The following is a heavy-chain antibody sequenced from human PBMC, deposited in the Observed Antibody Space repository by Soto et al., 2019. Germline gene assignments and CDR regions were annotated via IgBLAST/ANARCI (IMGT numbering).Heavy chain of an antibody. CDR2: IYPGDSDT. Sequence: GESLKISCKGSGYSFTSYWIGWVRQMPGKGLEWMGIIYPGDSDTRYSPSFQGQVTISADKSISTAYLQWSSLKASDTAMYYCARGVQDIVVVPAAMGNLPAFDIWGQGTMVTVSS. J-gene: IGHJ3*02. CDR1: GYSFTSYW. V-gene: IGHV5-51*01. CDR3: ARGVQDIVVVPAAMGNLPAFDI. D-gene: IGHD2-2*01.